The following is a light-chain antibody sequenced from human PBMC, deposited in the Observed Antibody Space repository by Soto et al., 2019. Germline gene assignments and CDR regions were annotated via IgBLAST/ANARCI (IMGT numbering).Light chain of an antibody. Sequence: TITCRASQSVGTSIAWYQQKPGQAPRLLIYGASTRATGVPARFSGSGSGTAFTLTISSLQSEDFANYYCQQYYNWPPFTFGQGTKVDIK. CDR2: GAS. J-gene: IGKJ3*01. V-gene: IGKV3-15*01. CDR1: QSVGTS. CDR3: QQYYNWPPFT.